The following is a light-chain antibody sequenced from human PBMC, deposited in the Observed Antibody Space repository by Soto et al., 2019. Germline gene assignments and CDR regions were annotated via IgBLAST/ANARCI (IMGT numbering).Light chain of an antibody. Sequence: QSALTQPASVSGSPGQSITISCTGTSSDVGGYNYVSWYQQHPGKAPKLIIYDVSDRPSGVSNRFSGSKSGNTASLTISGLQADDEADYYCSSYTSQSTVVFGGGTQLTVL. V-gene: IGLV2-14*01. CDR3: SSYTSQSTVV. CDR2: DVS. J-gene: IGLJ7*01. CDR1: SSDVGGYNY.